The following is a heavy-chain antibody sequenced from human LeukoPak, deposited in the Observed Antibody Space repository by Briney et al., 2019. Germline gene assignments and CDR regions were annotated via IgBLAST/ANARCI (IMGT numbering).Heavy chain of an antibody. D-gene: IGHD3-3*01. Sequence: SQTLSLTCTVSGGSISSGGYYWSWIRQPPGKGLEWIGYIYHSGSTYYNPSLKSRVTISVDRSKNQFSLKLSSVTAADTAVYYCARGTLIAIFGVVTPFDPWGQGTLVTVSS. CDR3: ARGTLIAIFGVVTPFDP. CDR1: GGSISSGGYY. V-gene: IGHV4-30-2*01. J-gene: IGHJ5*02. CDR2: IYHSGST.